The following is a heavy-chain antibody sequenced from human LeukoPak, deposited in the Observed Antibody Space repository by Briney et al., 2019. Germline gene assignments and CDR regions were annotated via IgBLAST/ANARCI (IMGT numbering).Heavy chain of an antibody. CDR3: AKGGQNYDFWRFDP. J-gene: IGHJ5*02. CDR2: VSGSGGST. D-gene: IGHD3-3*01. CDR1: GISFSNYA. Sequence: GGSLRLSCTTSGISFSNYAMSWVRQAPGKGLEWVSSVSGSGGSTYYANSVKGRFSISRDNSKNTVYLEMNSLRAEDRAAYYCAKGGQNYDFWRFDPWGQGTLVTVSS. V-gene: IGHV3-23*01.